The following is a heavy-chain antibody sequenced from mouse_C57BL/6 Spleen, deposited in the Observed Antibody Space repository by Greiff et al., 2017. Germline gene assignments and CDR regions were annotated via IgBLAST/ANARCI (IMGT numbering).Heavy chain of an antibody. Sequence: QVQLQQPGTELVKPGASVKLSCKASGYTFTSYWMHWVKQRPGQGLEWIGNINPSNGGTNYNEKFKSKATLTVDKSSSTAYMQLSSLPSEVSAVYYCAKDDYPYYDAMDYWGQGTSVTVSS. V-gene: IGHV1-53*01. CDR2: INPSNGGT. CDR1: GYTFTSYW. CDR3: AKDDYPYYDAMDY. J-gene: IGHJ4*01. D-gene: IGHD2-4*01.